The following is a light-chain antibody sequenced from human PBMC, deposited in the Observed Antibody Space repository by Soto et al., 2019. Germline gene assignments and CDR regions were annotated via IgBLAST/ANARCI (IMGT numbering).Light chain of an antibody. Sequence: VMTQTAVFLSVTPVQPASISCRXTHILLHSDGKTYFYWFLQKAGQPPQLLIYEVSNRFSGVSDRLSGSGSGTDFTLKISRVEADDVGIYYCMQSIKLPYTFGQGTRLEI. J-gene: IGKJ5*01. V-gene: IGKV2D-29*01. CDR2: EVS. CDR3: MQSIKLPYT. CDR1: HILLHSDGKTY.